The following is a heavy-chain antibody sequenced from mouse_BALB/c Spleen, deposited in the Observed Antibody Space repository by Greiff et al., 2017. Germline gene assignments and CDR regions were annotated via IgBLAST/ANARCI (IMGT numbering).Heavy chain of an antibody. Sequence: EVQLQQSGPELVKPGASVKMSCKASGYTFTDYYMKWVKQSHRKSLEWIGDINPNNGDTFYNQKFKGKATLTVDKSSSTAYMQLNSLTSEDSAVYYCARDYYGSLDYWGQGTTLTVSS. J-gene: IGHJ2*01. CDR1: GYTFTDYY. V-gene: IGHV1-26*01. CDR2: INPNNGDT. CDR3: ARDYYGSLDY. D-gene: IGHD1-2*01.